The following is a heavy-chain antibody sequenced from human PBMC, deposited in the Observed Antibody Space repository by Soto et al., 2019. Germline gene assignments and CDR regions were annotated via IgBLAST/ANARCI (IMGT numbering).Heavy chain of an antibody. D-gene: IGHD5-12*01. J-gene: IGHJ6*02. CDR1: GFTVSSNY. CDR2: IYSGGST. CDR3: ARDRGYNFHYYYGMDV. Sequence: GGSLRLSXTASGFTVSSNYMSWVRQAPGKGLEWVSVIYSGGSTYYADSVKGRFTISRDNSKNTLYLQMNSLRAEDTAVYYCARDRGYNFHYYYGMDVWGQGTTVTVSS. V-gene: IGHV3-53*01.